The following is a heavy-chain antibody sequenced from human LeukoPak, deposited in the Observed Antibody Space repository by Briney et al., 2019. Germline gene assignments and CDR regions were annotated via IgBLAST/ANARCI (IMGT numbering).Heavy chain of an antibody. CDR3: ARDKSSGYYYLDY. CDR2: INTPGGGT. D-gene: IGHD3-22*01. CDR1: GFTFSSYA. J-gene: IGHJ4*02. Sequence: GGSLRLSCAASGFTFSSYAMSWVRQAPGKGLEWVSAINTPGGGTYYADSVKGRFTISRDNSKNTLYLQMNSLRAEDTALYYCARDKSSGYYYLDYWDQGTLVTVSS. V-gene: IGHV3-23*01.